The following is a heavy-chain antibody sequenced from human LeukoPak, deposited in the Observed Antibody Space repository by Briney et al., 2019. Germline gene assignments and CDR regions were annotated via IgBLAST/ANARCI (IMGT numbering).Heavy chain of an antibody. J-gene: IGHJ4*02. CDR3: ARLFWGYSGYDGGGDH. CDR2: IWPGDSDA. D-gene: IGHD5-12*01. CDR1: GYTFSDYW. V-gene: IGHV5-51*01. Sequence: GESLKISCQGSGYTFSDYWIAWVRQKPGTGLEWMGIIWPGDSDAKYRPSLQGQVTFSVDKSISTAYIELNSLKTSDTAIYYCARLFWGYSGYDGGGDHWGQGTLVTVSS.